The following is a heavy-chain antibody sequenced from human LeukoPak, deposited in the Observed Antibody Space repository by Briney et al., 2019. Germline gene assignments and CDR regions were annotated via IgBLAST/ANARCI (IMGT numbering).Heavy chain of an antibody. CDR3: ARLADYGDYDYNFDY. CDR2: ISSSSYI. Sequence: GGSPRLSCAASGFTFSSYSMNWVRQAPGKGLEWVSSISSSSYIYYADSVKGRFTISRDNVKNSLYLQMNSLRAEDTAVYYCARLADYGDYDYNFDYWGQGTLVTVSS. V-gene: IGHV3-21*01. D-gene: IGHD4-17*01. J-gene: IGHJ4*02. CDR1: GFTFSSYS.